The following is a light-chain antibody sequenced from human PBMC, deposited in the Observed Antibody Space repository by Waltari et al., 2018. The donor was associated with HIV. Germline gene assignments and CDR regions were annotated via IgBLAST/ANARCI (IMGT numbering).Light chain of an antibody. CDR2: DNE. J-gene: IGLJ1*01. CDR3: GTWDSSLSLYV. Sequence: QSILTQSPSVSAAPGQKVSVSCSGDNSNPGHNFVSWYQQVPGIAPRLPLYDNEKRPSGIPERFSAFKAGVSATLVIAGLQIVDEADYYCGTWDSSLSLYVFGPGTTVAVL. V-gene: IGLV1-51*01. CDR1: NSNPGHNF.